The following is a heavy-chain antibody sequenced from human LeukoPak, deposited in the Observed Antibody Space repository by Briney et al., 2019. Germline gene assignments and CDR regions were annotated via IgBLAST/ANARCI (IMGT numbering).Heavy chain of an antibody. V-gene: IGHV3-23*01. J-gene: IGHJ6*03. Sequence: GGSLRLSCAASGFTFSSYAMIWVRQAPGKGLEWVSAISGSGGSTYYADSVKGRFTISRDNAKNSLYLQMNSLRAEDTAVYYCASCIAAAGTVDCYYYYYMDVWGKGTTVTVSS. D-gene: IGHD6-13*01. CDR1: GFTFSSYA. CDR3: ASCIAAAGTVDCYYYYYMDV. CDR2: ISGSGGST.